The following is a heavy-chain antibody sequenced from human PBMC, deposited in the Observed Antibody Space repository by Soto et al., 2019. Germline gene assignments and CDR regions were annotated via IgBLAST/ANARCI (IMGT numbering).Heavy chain of an antibody. Sequence: QVPLVQSGAEVKKPGSSVKVSCKASGGTFSSYTMTWVRQAPGQGPEWLGGIIPIFGTTNYAQRFQGRITITADVSTSTAYMELISLTSEDTAVYYCASEGAGMAATFDPWGQGTLVTVSS. D-gene: IGHD6-19*01. J-gene: IGHJ5*02. V-gene: IGHV1-69*01. CDR1: GGTFSSYT. CDR2: IIPIFGTT. CDR3: ASEGAGMAATFDP.